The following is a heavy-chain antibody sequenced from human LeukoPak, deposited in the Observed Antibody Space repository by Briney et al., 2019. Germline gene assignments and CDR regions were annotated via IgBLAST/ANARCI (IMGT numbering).Heavy chain of an antibody. CDR3: ARAAGRGSGYNYYYYMDV. Sequence: GGSLRLSCAASGFTFDDYAMHWVRQAPGKGLEWVANIKQDGSEKYYVDSVKGRFTISRDNAKNSLYLQMNSLRAEDTAVYYCARAAGRGSGYNYYYYMDVWGKGTTVTVSS. D-gene: IGHD3-22*01. J-gene: IGHJ6*03. V-gene: IGHV3-7*04. CDR1: GFTFDDYA. CDR2: IKQDGSEK.